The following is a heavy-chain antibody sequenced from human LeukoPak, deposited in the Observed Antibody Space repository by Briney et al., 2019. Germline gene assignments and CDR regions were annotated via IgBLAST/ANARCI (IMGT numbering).Heavy chain of an antibody. CDR2: ISYDGSNK. CDR3: ASTHSSSWYLMDV. J-gene: IGHJ6*02. CDR1: GGSFSGYY. V-gene: IGHV3-30-3*01. D-gene: IGHD6-13*01. Sequence: LSLTCAVYGGSFSGYYWSWVRQAPGKGLEWVAVISYDGSNKYYADSVKGRFTISRDNSKNTLYLQMNSLRAEDTAVYYCASTHSSSWYLMDVWGQGTTVTVSS.